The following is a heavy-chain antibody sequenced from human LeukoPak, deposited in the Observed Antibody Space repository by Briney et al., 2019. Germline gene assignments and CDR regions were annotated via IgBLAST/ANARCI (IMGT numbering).Heavy chain of an antibody. CDR3: AKRMTSVTTMDH. J-gene: IGHJ4*02. V-gene: IGHV3-23*01. CDR2: ISDNGAYT. CDR1: VFTLSSLA. D-gene: IGHD4-17*01. Sequence: GGSLRLSCAASVFTLSSLAMNWVRQTPGKGLEWVSAISDNGAYTYCAESVKGRFTISRDNSKNTLYLQMNSLRAEDTALYYCAKRMTSVTTMDHWGQGTLVAVSS.